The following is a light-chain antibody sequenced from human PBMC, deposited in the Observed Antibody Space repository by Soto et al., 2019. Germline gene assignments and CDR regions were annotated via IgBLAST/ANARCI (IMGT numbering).Light chain of an antibody. Sequence: ENVLTQSPGTLSLSPGERATLSCKASQSVRTNFLAWYQQKPGQAPRLLIYGASIRATGIPDRFSGSGSGTDFTLTISRLDPEDFAVYYCQQYGSWTFGQGTKVEF. J-gene: IGKJ1*01. V-gene: IGKV3-20*01. CDR2: GAS. CDR1: QSVRTNF. CDR3: QQYGSWT.